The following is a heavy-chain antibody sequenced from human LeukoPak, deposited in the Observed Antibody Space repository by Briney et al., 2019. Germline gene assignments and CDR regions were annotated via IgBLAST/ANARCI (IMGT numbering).Heavy chain of an antibody. Sequence: GASVKVSCKASGYTFTSYGISWVRQAPGQGLEWMGWISAYNGNTNYAQKLQGRVTMTTDTSTSTAYMELRSLRSDDTAVYYCARDSGHPPGPATIFGVAADFYYYYYGMDVWGQGTTVTVSS. D-gene: IGHD3-3*01. V-gene: IGHV1-18*01. CDR1: GYTFTSYG. CDR3: ARDSGHPPGPATIFGVAADFYYYYYGMDV. J-gene: IGHJ6*02. CDR2: ISAYNGNT.